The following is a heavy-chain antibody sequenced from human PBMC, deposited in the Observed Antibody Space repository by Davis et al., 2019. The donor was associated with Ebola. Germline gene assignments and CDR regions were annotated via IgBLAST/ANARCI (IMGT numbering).Heavy chain of an antibody. D-gene: IGHD2-2*01. CDR3: ARDAVVPAAQFYYYYYGMDV. CDR1: GFTFSSYA. V-gene: IGHV3-23*01. J-gene: IGHJ6*02. CDR2: ISGSGGST. Sequence: GESLKISCAASGFTFSSYAMSWVRQAPGKGLEWVSAISGSGGSTYYADSVKGRFTISRDNSKNTLYLQMNSLRAEDTAVYYCARDAVVPAAQFYYYYYGMDVWGQGTTVTVSS.